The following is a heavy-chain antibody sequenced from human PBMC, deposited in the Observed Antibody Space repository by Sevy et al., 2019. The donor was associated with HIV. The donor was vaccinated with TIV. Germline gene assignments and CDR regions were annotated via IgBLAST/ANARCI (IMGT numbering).Heavy chain of an antibody. CDR1: DGSISSYY. J-gene: IGHJ2*01. D-gene: IGHD2-2*01. CDR2: FYYSGST. Sequence: SDTLSLTCTVSDGSISSYYWSWIRQPPGKGLEWIGYFYYSGSTDYNPSLKSRVTISADTSQNQFSLKLSSVTAADTAVYYCARGGTRGWYFDLWGRGTLVTVSS. V-gene: IGHV4-59*01. CDR3: ARGGTRGWYFDL.